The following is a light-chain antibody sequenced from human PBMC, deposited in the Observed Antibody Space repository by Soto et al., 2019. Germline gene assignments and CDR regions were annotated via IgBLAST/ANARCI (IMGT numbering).Light chain of an antibody. Sequence: QSALTQPASVSGSPGQSITISCTGTSSDVGGSTYVSWYQQHPGKAPKLMVYDVNHRPSGVSDRFSGSKSGNTASLAISGLQAEDEADYYCSSYTISSTRVFGGGTKLTVL. J-gene: IGLJ3*02. CDR3: SSYTISSTRV. V-gene: IGLV2-14*03. CDR1: SSDVGGSTY. CDR2: DVN.